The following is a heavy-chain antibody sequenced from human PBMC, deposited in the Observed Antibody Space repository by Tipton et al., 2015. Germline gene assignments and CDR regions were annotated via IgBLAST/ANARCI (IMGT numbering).Heavy chain of an antibody. V-gene: IGHV3-21*04. CDR1: GFTFSTYS. CDR2: ISGSSDYK. CDR3: ARARGYYDSSAYLSYFDY. D-gene: IGHD3-22*01. J-gene: IGHJ4*02. Sequence: GSLRLSCAASGFTFSTYSMNWVRQAPGKGLEWVSAISGSSDYKYYADSVKGRFTISRDNAKNTLYLQMNSLRAEDTAVYYCARARGYYDSSAYLSYFDYWGQGTLVTVSS.